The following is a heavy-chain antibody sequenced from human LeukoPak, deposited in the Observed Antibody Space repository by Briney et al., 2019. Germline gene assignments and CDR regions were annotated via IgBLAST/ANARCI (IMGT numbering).Heavy chain of an antibody. D-gene: IGHD2-2*01. J-gene: IGHJ4*02. CDR2: IRYDGSNK. V-gene: IGHV3-30*02. Sequence: GGSLRLSCAASGFTFSSYWMSWVRQAPGKGLEWVAFIRYDGSNKYYADSVKGRFTISRDNSKNTLYLQMNSLRAEDTAMYYCAKGFYIVEVPAAHPYFDYWGQGTLVTVSS. CDR3: AKGFYIVEVPAAHPYFDY. CDR1: GFTFSSYW.